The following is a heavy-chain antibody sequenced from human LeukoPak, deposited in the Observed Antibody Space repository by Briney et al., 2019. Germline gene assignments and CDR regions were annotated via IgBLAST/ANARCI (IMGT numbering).Heavy chain of an antibody. D-gene: IGHD1-1*01. Sequence: GGSLRLSCAASGFTFGSYGMHWVRQAPGKGLEWVAVISYDGSNKYYADSVKGRFTISRDNSRNTLYLQMNSLRAEDTAVYYCAKDIRFRRYNWNAAFDYWGQGTLVTVSS. J-gene: IGHJ4*02. CDR3: AKDIRFRRYNWNAAFDY. CDR1: GFTFGSYG. CDR2: ISYDGSNK. V-gene: IGHV3-30*18.